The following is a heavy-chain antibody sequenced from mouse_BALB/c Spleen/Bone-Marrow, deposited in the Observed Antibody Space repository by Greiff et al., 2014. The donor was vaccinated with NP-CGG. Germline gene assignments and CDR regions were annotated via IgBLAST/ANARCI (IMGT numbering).Heavy chain of an antibody. J-gene: IGHJ3*01. Sequence: VQLQQSGPGLVTPSQSLSITCTVSGFSFTSYSIHWVRQPPGKGLEWLGAIWAGGSPNSYSAMMTRLTISKVNSKCQVFLKMNSLQTDDTSMYYCARDGDYVEGAWFAYWGQGTLVTVSA. V-gene: IGHV2-9*02. D-gene: IGHD2-4*01. CDR2: IWAGGSP. CDR1: GFSFTSYS. CDR3: ARDGDYVEGAWFAY.